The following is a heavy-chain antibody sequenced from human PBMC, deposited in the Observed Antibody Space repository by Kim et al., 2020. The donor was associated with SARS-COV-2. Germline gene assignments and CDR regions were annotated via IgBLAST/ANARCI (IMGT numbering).Heavy chain of an antibody. J-gene: IGHJ4*02. V-gene: IGHV4-34*01. Sequence: SETLSLTCAVYGGSFSGYYWSWIRQPPGKGLEWIGEITHSGSTNYNPSLKSRVTISVDMSKNQFSLKLNSVTAADTAVYYCARLEAAGIKGTFDYWGQGTLVTVSS. CDR3: ARLEAAGIKGTFDY. D-gene: IGHD6-13*01. CDR1: GGSFSGYY. CDR2: ITHSGST.